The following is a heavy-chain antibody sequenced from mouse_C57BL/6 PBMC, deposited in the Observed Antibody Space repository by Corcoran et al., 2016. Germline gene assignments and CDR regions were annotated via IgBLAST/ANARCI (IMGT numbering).Heavy chain of an antibody. V-gene: IGHV1-36*01. Sequence: EVQLQQSGPVLVKPGASVQISCKASGFTFTDYYMHWVKQSHGKSLEWIGLVYPYNGGTSYNQKFRGKATLTVDTSSSTAYMELNSLTSEDSAVYNCARTDGSSYVGFFDYWGQGTTLTVSS. CDR3: ARTDGSSYVGFFDY. CDR2: VYPYNGGT. CDR1: GFTFTDYY. J-gene: IGHJ2*01. D-gene: IGHD1-1*01.